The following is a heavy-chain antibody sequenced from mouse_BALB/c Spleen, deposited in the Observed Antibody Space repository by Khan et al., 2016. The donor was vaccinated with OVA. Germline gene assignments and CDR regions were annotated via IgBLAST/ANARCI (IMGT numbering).Heavy chain of an antibody. Sequence: QIQLVQSGPELKKPGETVKISCKASGYTFTDYSMHWVKQAPGKGLKWMGWINTETGEPTYADDFKGRFAFSLETSASTAYLQINNLKNEDTATYFCASYRGGGFAYWGQGTLVTVSA. V-gene: IGHV9-2-1*01. J-gene: IGHJ3*01. CDR3: ASYRGGGFAY. CDR2: INTETGEP. D-gene: IGHD2-14*01. CDR1: GYTFTDYS.